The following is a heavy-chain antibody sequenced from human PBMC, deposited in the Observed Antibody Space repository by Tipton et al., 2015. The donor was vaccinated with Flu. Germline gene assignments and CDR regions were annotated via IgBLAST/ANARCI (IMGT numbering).Heavy chain of an antibody. CDR1: GGSLSSFY. D-gene: IGHD3-10*01. CDR2: IYTSGST. V-gene: IGHV4-4*07. CDR3: ARGSGSGTYVIFDF. J-gene: IGHJ4*02. Sequence: TLSLTCTVSGGSLSSFYWSWIRQPAGKGLEWIRRIYTSGSTKYNPSLKSRLSMSVDTSKNQFSLKLTSVTAADTAVYYCARGSGSGTYVIFDFWGQGTLVTVSS.